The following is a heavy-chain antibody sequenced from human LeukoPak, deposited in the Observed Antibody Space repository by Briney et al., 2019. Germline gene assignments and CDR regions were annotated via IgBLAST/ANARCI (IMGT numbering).Heavy chain of an antibody. V-gene: IGHV1-2*02. CDR3: PRDRLSYFDSSDYWDFDS. J-gene: IGHJ4*02. CDR1: GYTFTGYY. Sequence: ASVKVSCKASGYTFTGYYMHWVRQAPGQELAWMGWIHPNSGITNFAQKFQDRVSMTRDTSISTFHMELSRLTSDDTAVYYCPRDRLSYFDSSDYWDFDSWGQGTLVTVSS. CDR2: IHPNSGIT. D-gene: IGHD3-22*01.